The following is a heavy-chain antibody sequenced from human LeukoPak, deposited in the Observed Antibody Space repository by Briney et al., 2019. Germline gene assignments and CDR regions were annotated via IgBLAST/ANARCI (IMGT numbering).Heavy chain of an antibody. J-gene: IGHJ5*02. CDR2: ISYDGSNK. D-gene: IGHD3-9*01. CDR3: ARDDSYFDWLFT. V-gene: IGHV3-30*03. CDR1: GFTFSSYG. Sequence: PGRSLRLSCAASGFTFSSYGMHWVRQAPGKGLEWVAVISYDGSNKYYADSVKGRFTISRDNSKNTLYLQMNSLRAEDTAVYYCARDDSYFDWLFTWGQGTLVTVSS.